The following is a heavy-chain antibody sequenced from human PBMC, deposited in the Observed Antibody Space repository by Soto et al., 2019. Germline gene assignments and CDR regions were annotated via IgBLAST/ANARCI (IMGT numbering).Heavy chain of an antibody. CDR3: VRVIFCSCACHYDLLDVPARRSTDP. Sequence: ASEKRARKAAGYTFTTLYLHWVRQAPGQGLEWMGIINPSGGGSGPSQQFQGTVTMTYDTSTSTAYMELSSLRSEDTAVYFCVRVIFCSCACHYDLLDVPARRSTDP. J-gene: IGHJ5*02. D-gene: IGHD2-15*01. CDR2: INPSGGGS. V-gene: IGHV1-46*01. CDR1: GYTFTTLY.